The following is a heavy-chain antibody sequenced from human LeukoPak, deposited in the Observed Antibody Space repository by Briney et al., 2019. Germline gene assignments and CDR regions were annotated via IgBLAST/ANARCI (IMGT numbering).Heavy chain of an antibody. Sequence: SETLSLTCTVSGGSISSSSYYWGWIRQPPGKGLEWIGSIYYSGSTYYSPSLNGRVTISVDTSKNQFSLKLTSVTAADTAVYYCTTVLSSNRYNLCDYWGQGTLVTVSS. CDR1: GGSISSSSYY. J-gene: IGHJ4*02. V-gene: IGHV4-39*01. CDR3: TTVLSSNRYNLCDY. D-gene: IGHD6-13*01. CDR2: IYYSGST.